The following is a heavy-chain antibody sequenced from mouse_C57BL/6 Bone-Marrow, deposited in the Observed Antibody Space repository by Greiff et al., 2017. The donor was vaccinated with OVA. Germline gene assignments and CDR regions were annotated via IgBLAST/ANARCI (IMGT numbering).Heavy chain of an antibody. D-gene: IGHD4-1*01. Sequence: EVQLVESGGGLVQPGGSLSLSCAASGFTFTDYYMSWVRQPPGKALEWLGFIRNKANGYTTEYSASVKGRFTISRDNSQSILYLQMNALRAEDSATYYCARSKLAYFDYWGQGTTLTVSS. J-gene: IGHJ2*01. CDR2: IRNKANGYTT. CDR3: ARSKLAYFDY. CDR1: GFTFTDYY. V-gene: IGHV7-3*01.